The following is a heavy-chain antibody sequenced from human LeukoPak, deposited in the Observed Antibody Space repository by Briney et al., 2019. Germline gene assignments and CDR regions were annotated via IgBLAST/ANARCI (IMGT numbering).Heavy chain of an antibody. Sequence: GASVKVSCKASGYTFTSYGISWVRQAPGQGLEWMGWISAYNGNTNCAQELQGRVTMTTDTSTSTAYMELRSLRSDDTAAYYCARTYYDFWSGYYPFDYWGQGTLVTVSS. CDR3: ARTYYDFWSGYYPFDY. CDR2: ISAYNGNT. J-gene: IGHJ4*02. CDR1: GYTFTSYG. D-gene: IGHD3-3*01. V-gene: IGHV1-18*01.